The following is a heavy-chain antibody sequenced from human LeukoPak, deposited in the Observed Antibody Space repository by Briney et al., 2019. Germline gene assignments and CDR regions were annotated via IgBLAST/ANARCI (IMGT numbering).Heavy chain of an antibody. CDR3: ARTHGYQWLSSY. J-gene: IGHJ4*02. Sequence: TSETLSLTCTVSGVSITSSPYYWAWIRQPPGKGLEWIGSIDYSASTYYNPSLKSRVIISADTSKNQFSLRLSSVTAADTAVYQCARTHGYQWLSSYWGQGPLVTVSS. CDR1: GVSITSSPYY. D-gene: IGHD5-24*01. V-gene: IGHV4-39*01. CDR2: IDYSAST.